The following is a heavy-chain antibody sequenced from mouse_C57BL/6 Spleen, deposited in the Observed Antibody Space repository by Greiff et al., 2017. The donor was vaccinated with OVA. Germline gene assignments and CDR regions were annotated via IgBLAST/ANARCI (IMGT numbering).Heavy chain of an antibody. CDR2: IRLKSDNYAT. CDR1: GFTFSNYW. J-gene: IGHJ2*01. CDR3: TGGGYGNYDYFDY. Sequence: EVKLLESGGGLVQPGGSMKLSCVASGFTFSNYWMNWVRQSPEKGLEWVAQIRLKSDNYATHYAESVKGRFTISRDDSKSSVYLQMNNLRAEDTGIYYCTGGGYGNYDYFDYWGQGTTLTVSS. D-gene: IGHD2-1*01. V-gene: IGHV6-3*01.